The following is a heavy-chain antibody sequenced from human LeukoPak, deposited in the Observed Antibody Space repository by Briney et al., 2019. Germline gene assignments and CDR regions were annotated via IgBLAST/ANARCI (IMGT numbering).Heavy chain of an antibody. D-gene: IGHD3-9*01. CDR2: INGHGSST. V-gene: IGHV3-74*01. CDR3: AKFYDILTGYIDY. CDR1: GFTFSSCW. Sequence: GGSLRLSCSASGFTFSSCWMHWVRHAPGKGLVWVSRINGHGSSTSYADSVKGRFTISRDNAKNTLYLQMNSLRAEDTAVYYCAKFYDILTGYIDYWGQGTLVTVSS. J-gene: IGHJ4*02.